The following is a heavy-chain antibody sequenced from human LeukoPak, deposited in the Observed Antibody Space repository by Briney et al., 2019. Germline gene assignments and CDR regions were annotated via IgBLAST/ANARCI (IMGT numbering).Heavy chain of an antibody. CDR3: ARSPGWVYYFDY. J-gene: IGHJ4*02. Sequence: SETLSLTCTVSGGSISSSSYYWGWIRQPPGKGLERIGSIYYSGSTNYNPSLKSRVTISVDTSKNQFSLKLSSVTAADTAVYYCARSPGWVYYFDYWGQGTLVTVSS. D-gene: IGHD6-19*01. V-gene: IGHV4-39*07. CDR2: IYYSGST. CDR1: GGSISSSSYY.